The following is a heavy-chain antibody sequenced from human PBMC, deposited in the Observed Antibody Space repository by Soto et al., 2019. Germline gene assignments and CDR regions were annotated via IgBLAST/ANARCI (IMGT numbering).Heavy chain of an antibody. CDR2: IYYSGST. CDR1: GGSISNYY. V-gene: IGHV4-59*01. J-gene: IGHJ6*02. D-gene: IGHD5-12*01. CDR3: ARDGSSGMDV. Sequence: QVQLQESGPGLVKPSETLSLTCSVSGGSISNYYWSWIRQPPGKGLEWIGYIYYSGSTNYNPSLKSRVTISVDTSKNQFSLKLSSVTAADTAVYYCARDGSSGMDVWGQGTTVTVSS.